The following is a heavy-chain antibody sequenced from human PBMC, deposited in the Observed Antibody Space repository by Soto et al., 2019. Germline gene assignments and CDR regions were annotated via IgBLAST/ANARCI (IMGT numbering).Heavy chain of an antibody. V-gene: IGHV4-39*07. Sequence: PSETLSLTCTVSGGSISSSSYYWGWIRQPPGKGLEWIGSIYYSGSTYYNPSLKSRVTISLDTSKNQISLKLRAVSAADTAVYYCVRELGAHGIYGMDVWGQGITVTVSS. CDR3: VRELGAHGIYGMDV. CDR1: GGSISSSSYY. J-gene: IGHJ6*02. D-gene: IGHD1-20*01. CDR2: IYYSGST.